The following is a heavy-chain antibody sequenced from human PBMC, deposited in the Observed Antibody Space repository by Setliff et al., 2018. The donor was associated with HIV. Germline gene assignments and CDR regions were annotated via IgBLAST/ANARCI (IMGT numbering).Heavy chain of an antibody. V-gene: IGHV4-4*08. CDR1: GGAINSYY. J-gene: IGHJ6*03. CDR2: IHTSGRT. CDR3: AIGSSGWVYYYYYMDV. D-gene: IGHD6-19*01. Sequence: TLYLTCPVSGGAINSYYWTWIRQPPGKGLEWIGYIHTSGRTNDNTSLKSRVTISVDTSKNQFSLKLTSVTAADTAVYYCAIGSSGWVYYYYYMDVWGKGTTVTVSS.